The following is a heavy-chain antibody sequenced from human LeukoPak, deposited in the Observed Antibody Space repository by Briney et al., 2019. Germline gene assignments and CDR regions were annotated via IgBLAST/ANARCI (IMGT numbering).Heavy chain of an antibody. CDR2: ISYDGSNE. CDR3: ARYKGTSYLSSFDY. CDR1: GFTFSSYV. J-gene: IGHJ4*02. D-gene: IGHD6-6*01. V-gene: IGHV3-30*04. Sequence: GGSLRLSCAASGFTFSSYVMHWVRQAPGKGLEWVAIISYDGSNEYYADSVKGRFTISRDNSKNTLYLQMNSLRAADTAVYYCARYKGTSYLSSFDYWGQGTLVTVSS.